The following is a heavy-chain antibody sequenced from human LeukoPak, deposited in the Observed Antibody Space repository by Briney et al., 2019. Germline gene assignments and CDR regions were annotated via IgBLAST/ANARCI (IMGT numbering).Heavy chain of an antibody. CDR2: LNPNTGHA. CDR1: AYDFTGYH. D-gene: IGHD5-24*01. Sequence: ASVTVSCKVVAYDFTGYHIHWVRQAPGQGPEWMGRLNPNTGHAVYAFKFQGRVTITRDTSSSTAYMEVTRLTSDDTALYYCAKYRDGADRIILWGQGTLVTVSS. CDR3: AKYRDGADRIIL. J-gene: IGHJ4*02. V-gene: IGHV1-2*06.